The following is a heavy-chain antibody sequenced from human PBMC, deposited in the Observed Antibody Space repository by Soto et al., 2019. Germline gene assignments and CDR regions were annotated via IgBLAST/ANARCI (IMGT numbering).Heavy chain of an antibody. Sequence: QVQLVQSGAEVKKPGASVKVSCKASGYGFIDYYLHWMRQAPGQSLEWMGWINPRNGNTNYAHNFQDMVTLTRDASITTAYMELSRLTSDDTTVYFCTRGPSSGAFDYWGQGSLVTVSS. CDR2: INPRNGNT. V-gene: IGHV1-2*02. CDR1: GYGFIDYY. CDR3: TRGPSSGAFDY. D-gene: IGHD3-22*01. J-gene: IGHJ4*02.